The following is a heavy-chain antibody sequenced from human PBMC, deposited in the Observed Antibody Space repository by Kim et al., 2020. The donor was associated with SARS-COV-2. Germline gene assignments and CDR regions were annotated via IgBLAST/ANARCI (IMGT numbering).Heavy chain of an antibody. V-gene: IGHV4-34*01. D-gene: IGHD6-6*01. Sequence: SETLSLTCAVYGGSFSGYYWSWIRQPPGKGLEWIGEINHSGSTNYNPSLKSRVTISVDTSKNQFSLKLSSVTAADTAVYYRARGPRIAARLWLFDYWGQGTLVTVSS. J-gene: IGHJ4*02. CDR2: INHSGST. CDR1: GGSFSGYY. CDR3: ARGPRIAARLWLFDY.